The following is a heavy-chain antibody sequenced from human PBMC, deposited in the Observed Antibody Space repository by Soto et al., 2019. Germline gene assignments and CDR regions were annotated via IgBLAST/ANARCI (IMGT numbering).Heavy chain of an antibody. V-gene: IGHV3-7*01. CDR3: ARDRYGDYYYYNGMDV. J-gene: IGHJ6*02. CDR2: IKQDGSEK. D-gene: IGHD4-17*01. Sequence: GGSLRLSCAASGFTFSSYWMSWVRQAPGKGLEWVANIKQDGSEKYYVDSVKGRFTISRDNAKNSLYLQMNSLRAEDTAVYYCARDRYGDYYYYNGMDVWGQGTTVTVSS. CDR1: GFTFSSYW.